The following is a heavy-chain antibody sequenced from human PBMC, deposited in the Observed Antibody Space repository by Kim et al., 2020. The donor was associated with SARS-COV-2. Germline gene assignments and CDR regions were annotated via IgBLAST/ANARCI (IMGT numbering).Heavy chain of an antibody. Sequence: GGSLRLSCAASGFSFSDSSVHWVRQASGRGLEWVGRIRSNANNYATEYAVSVRGRFSMSRDESKNTAYLQMNSLKTEDTALYYCAQSPPSDNTYWDAFDFWGRGTMVSVSS. CDR3: AQSPPSDNTYWDAFDF. CDR1: GFSFSDSS. CDR2: IRSNANNYAT. V-gene: IGHV3-73*01. J-gene: IGHJ3*01. D-gene: IGHD2-8*02.